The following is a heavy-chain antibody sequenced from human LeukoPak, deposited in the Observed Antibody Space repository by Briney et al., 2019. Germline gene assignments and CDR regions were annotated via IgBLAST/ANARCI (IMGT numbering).Heavy chain of an antibody. D-gene: IGHD2-2*01. CDR2: IYYSGST. V-gene: IGHV4-31*03. CDR1: GVSISSGGYY. J-gene: IGHJ4*02. CDR3: AGARGIVVVPADFDY. Sequence: SETLSLTCTVSGVSISSGGYYWSWIRQHPGKGLEWIGYIYYSGSTYYNPSLKSRVTISVDTSKNQFSLKLSSVTAADTAVYYCAGARGIVVVPADFDYWGQGTLVTVSS.